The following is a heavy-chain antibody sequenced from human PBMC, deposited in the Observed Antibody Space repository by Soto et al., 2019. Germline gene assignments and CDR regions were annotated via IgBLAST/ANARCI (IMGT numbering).Heavy chain of an antibody. Sequence: QVQLVQSGAEVKKPGSSVKVSCKASGGTFSTYTITWVRQAPGQGLEGMGRIIPILGIPNYAQKFQGRVTITADKSTSTAYMELSSLRSEDTAVYYCARLRDSDGMDVWGQGTTVTVSS. J-gene: IGHJ6*02. CDR2: IIPILGIP. D-gene: IGHD1-26*01. CDR3: ARLRDSDGMDV. V-gene: IGHV1-69*02. CDR1: GGTFSTYT.